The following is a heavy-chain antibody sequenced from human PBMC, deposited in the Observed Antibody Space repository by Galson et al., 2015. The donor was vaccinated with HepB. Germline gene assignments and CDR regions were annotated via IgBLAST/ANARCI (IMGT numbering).Heavy chain of an antibody. CDR1: GFTFSRYV. Sequence: SLRLSCAASGFTFSRYVMTWVRQAPGKGLEWVSTITGSGGSKYYADSVKGRFTISRDNSENTLYLQMISLRAEDTALYYCATTPSYQEYWGQGTLVTVSS. D-gene: IGHD4-11*01. CDR2: ITGSGGSK. V-gene: IGHV3-23*01. J-gene: IGHJ4*02. CDR3: ATTPSYQEY.